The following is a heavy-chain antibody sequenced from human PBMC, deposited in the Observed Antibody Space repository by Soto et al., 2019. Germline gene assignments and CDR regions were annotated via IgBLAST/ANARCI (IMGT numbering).Heavy chain of an antibody. J-gene: IGHJ4*02. CDR3: ARAPKVSGSSQTRPDF. CDR1: SGSFSGYY. V-gene: IGHV4-34*01. Sequence: SETLSLTCSIYSGSFSGYYWSWIRQPPGKGLEWIGEISQSGNTNYSPSLKSRVSISIDTSKEQFSLNLASVSAADTAVYYCARAPKVSGSSQTRPDFWGQGTLVTVSS. CDR2: ISQSGNT. D-gene: IGHD6-6*01.